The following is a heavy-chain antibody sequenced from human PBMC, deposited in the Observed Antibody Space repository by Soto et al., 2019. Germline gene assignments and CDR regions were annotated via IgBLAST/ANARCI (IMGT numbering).Heavy chain of an antibody. V-gene: IGHV1-46*01. CDR1: GYTFTSYY. CDR3: AREKIGYFDY. J-gene: IGHJ4*02. D-gene: IGHD3-10*01. Sequence: GASVKVSCKASGYTFTSYYMHWVRQAPGQGLEWMGIINPSGGSTSYAQKFQGRVTITRDASASTAYMELSSLRSEDTAVYYCAREKIGYFDYWGQGTLVTVSS. CDR2: INPSGGST.